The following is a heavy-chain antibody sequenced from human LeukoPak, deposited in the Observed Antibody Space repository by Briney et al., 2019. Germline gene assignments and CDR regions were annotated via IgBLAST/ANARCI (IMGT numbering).Heavy chain of an antibody. Sequence: GGSLRLSCAASGFTVSSNYMSWGRQAPGKVLEWVSVIYSGGSTYYADSVKGRFTISRDNAKNTLYLQMNSLRAEDTAVYYCARELMGAGMDVWGKGTTVTISS. CDR3: ARELMGAGMDV. CDR2: IYSGGST. CDR1: GFTVSSNY. D-gene: IGHD1-26*01. V-gene: IGHV3-53*01. J-gene: IGHJ6*04.